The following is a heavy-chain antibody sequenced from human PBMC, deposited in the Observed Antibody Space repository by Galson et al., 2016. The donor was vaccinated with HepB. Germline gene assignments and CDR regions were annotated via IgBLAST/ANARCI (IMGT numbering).Heavy chain of an antibody. V-gene: IGHV1-18*04. CDR2: ISAYNGNS. D-gene: IGHD2-8*01. CDR3: ARDGAVSPSNFDS. J-gene: IGHJ4*02. CDR1: GYTFDING. Sequence: SVKVSCKASGYTFDINGISWLRQTPEHGLEWLGWISAYNGNSNHAQNLQGRVTLTTDTSTSTAYMGLRALTSDDTAVYFCARDGAVSPSNFDSWGQGTLVAVSS.